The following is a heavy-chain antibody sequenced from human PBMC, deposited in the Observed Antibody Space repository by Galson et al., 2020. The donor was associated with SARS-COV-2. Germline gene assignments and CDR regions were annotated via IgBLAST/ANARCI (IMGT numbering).Heavy chain of an antibody. CDR2: IYYSGST. CDR1: GGSISSGGYY. J-gene: IGHJ4*02. V-gene: IGHV4-31*03. D-gene: IGHD3-10*01. Sequence: ASETLSLTCTVSGGSISSGGYYWSWIRQHPGQGLEWIGYIYYSGSTYYNPSLKSRVTISVDTSKNQFSLKLSSVTAADTAVYYCARGTTTITMFRGVIISPFDYWGQGTLVTVSS. CDR3: ARGTTTITMFRGVIISPFDY.